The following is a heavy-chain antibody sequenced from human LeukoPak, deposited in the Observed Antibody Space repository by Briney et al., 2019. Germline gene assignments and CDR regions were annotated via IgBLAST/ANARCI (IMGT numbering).Heavy chain of an antibody. V-gene: IGHV1-18*01. J-gene: IGHJ4*02. D-gene: IGHD5-24*01. Sequence: GSVKVSCKASGYTFTTYGITWVRQAPGQGLEWMGWISAYNGNRNYAQKLQGRVTMTTDTSTSTAYMELRSLRSDDTAVYYCARALVDGYKELGYRGQGTLVTVSS. CDR2: ISAYNGNR. CDR1: GYTFTTYG. CDR3: ARALVDGYKELGY.